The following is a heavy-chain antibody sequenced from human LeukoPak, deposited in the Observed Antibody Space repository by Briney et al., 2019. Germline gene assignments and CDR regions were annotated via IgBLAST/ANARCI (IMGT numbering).Heavy chain of an antibody. V-gene: IGHV4-31*03. CDR2: IYYTGRT. D-gene: IGHD5-18*01. Sequence: SETLSLTCSVSGGSISSSAYHWSWFRQHPGKGLEWIGYIYYTGRTYYSPSLKSRVTISLDTSKNQFSLNLSSLTAADTAVYYCAKGRYSYGILLFDYWGQGTLVTVSS. CDR3: AKGRYSYGILLFDY. J-gene: IGHJ4*02. CDR1: GGSISSSAYH.